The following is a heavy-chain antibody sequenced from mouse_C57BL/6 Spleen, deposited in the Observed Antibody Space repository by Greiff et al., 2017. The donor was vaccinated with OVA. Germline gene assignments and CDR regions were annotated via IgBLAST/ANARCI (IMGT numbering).Heavy chain of an antibody. J-gene: IGHJ2*01. CDR2: INPGSGGT. CDR3: ARNYGRGFYYIDY. D-gene: IGHD1-1*01. Sequence: QVQLQQSGAELVRPGTSVKVSCKASGYAFTNYLIEWVKQRPGQGLEWIGVINPGSGGTNYNEKFKGKATLTADKSSSTAYMQLSSLTSEDSAVYFCARNYGRGFYYIDYWGQGTTLTVSS. V-gene: IGHV1-54*01. CDR1: GYAFTNYL.